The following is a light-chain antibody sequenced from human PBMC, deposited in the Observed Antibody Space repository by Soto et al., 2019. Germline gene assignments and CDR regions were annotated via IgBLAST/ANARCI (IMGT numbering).Light chain of an antibody. J-gene: IGKJ1*01. V-gene: IGKV3-15*01. CDR3: QQYNNRLWT. CDR1: QSIYSN. Sequence: EIVMTQSPATLSVSPGERATLSCRASQSIYSNLAWYQQKPGQAPRLLIYGASTRASGLPARLSGSGSGTEFTLTISSLQSEDFAVYYCQQYNNRLWTFGQGTKVEIK. CDR2: GAS.